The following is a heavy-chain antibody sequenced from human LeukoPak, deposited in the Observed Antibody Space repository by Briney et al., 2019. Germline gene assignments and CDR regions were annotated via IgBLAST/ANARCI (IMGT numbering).Heavy chain of an antibody. Sequence: PGGSLRLSCAASGFTFSNYAMSGVRQAPGQGLEGVSTISGDAATTYYADSVKGRFTISRDNSKNTLYVQMDSQRAEDTAVHYFARGSYSRSNYVFDYWGQGTLVTVSS. D-gene: IGHD3-16*01. CDR3: ARGSYSRSNYVFDY. J-gene: IGHJ4*02. CDR1: GFTFSNYA. V-gene: IGHV3-23*01. CDR2: ISGDAATT.